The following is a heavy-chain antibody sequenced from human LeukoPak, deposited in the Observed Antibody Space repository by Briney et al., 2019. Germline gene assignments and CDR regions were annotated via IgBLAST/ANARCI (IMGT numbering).Heavy chain of an antibody. CDR3: ARGYHYYGSGSIDY. CDR2: IYYSWST. CDR1: GGSISSYY. J-gene: IGHJ4*02. D-gene: IGHD3-10*01. Sequence: SETLSLTCTVSGGSISSYYWSWIRQPPGKGLEWIGYIYYSWSTNYDPSLKNRVTISVDTSKNQFSLKLSSVTAADTAVYYCARGYHYYGSGSIDYWGQGTLVTVSS. V-gene: IGHV4-59*01.